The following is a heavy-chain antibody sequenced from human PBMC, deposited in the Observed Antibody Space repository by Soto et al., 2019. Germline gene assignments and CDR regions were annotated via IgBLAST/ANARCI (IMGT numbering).Heavy chain of an antibody. CDR1: GFIFSSYG. D-gene: IGHD2-15*01. CDR3: AKEVHCGGGSCSWSEGFDY. V-gene: IGHV3-30*18. J-gene: IGHJ4*03. Sequence: QVQLVESGGGVVQPGRSLRLSCAASGFIFSSYGMHWVRQAPGKGLEWVAVISYEGSHTYYADSVKGRFTITRDNSKNTLYLQMNSLRPEDTAVYYCAKEVHCGGGSCSWSEGFDYWGQGTTVTVSS. CDR2: ISYEGSHT.